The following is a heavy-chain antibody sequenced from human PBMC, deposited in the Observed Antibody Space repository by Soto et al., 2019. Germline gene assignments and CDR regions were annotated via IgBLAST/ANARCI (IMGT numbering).Heavy chain of an antibody. CDR2: IYSGGST. V-gene: IGHV3-53*01. CDR1: GLTVSSSY. CDR3: SGGYYYDSSGGTDYYYYGMDV. Sequence: GGSLRLSCAASGLTVSSSYMSWVRQAPGKGLQWVSVIYSGGSTYYADSVKGRFTISRDNSKNTLYLQMNSLRAEDTAVYYCSGGYYYDSSGGTDYYYYGMDVWGQGTTVTVSS. J-gene: IGHJ6*02. D-gene: IGHD3-22*01.